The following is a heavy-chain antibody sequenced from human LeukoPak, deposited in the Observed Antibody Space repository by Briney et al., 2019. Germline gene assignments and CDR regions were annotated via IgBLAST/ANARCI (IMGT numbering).Heavy chain of an antibody. D-gene: IGHD6-13*01. Sequence: SETLSLTCTVSGGSISNYYWTWIRQPAGKGLEWIGRIYSSGVTSYNPSLKSRVTMSIGTSRNQFSLKLSSVTAADTAVYYCARDPFRSSFDCWGQGTLVTVSS. CDR2: IYSSGVT. V-gene: IGHV4-4*07. CDR3: ARDPFRSSFDC. CDR1: GGSISNYY. J-gene: IGHJ4*02.